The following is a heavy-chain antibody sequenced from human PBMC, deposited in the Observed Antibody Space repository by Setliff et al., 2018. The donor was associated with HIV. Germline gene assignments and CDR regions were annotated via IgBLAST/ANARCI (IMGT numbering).Heavy chain of an antibody. CDR2: MNPNSGNT. Sequence: GASVKVSCKASGYTFSSYDINWVRQATGQGLEWMGWMNPNSGNTGYAQKFQGRVTMTRDISISTAYMELNNLKFEDTAVYYCARARRDSYDRGRRNHYYIDVWGKGTTVTVSS. V-gene: IGHV1-8*02. CDR3: ARARRDSYDRGRRNHYYIDV. J-gene: IGHJ6*03. D-gene: IGHD3-22*01. CDR1: GYTFSSYD.